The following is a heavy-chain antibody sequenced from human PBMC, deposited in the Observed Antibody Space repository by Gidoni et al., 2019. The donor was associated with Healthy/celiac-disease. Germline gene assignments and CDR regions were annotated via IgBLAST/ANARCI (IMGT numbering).Heavy chain of an antibody. Sequence: QLQLQESGPGLVKPSETLSLTCTVSGGSISSSSYYWGWIRQPPGKGLEWIGSIYYSGSTYYNPSLKSRVTISVDTSKNQFSLKLSSVTAADTAVYYCAREAALSPGWYSADYYYGMDVWGQGTTVTVSS. CDR3: AREAALSPGWYSADYYYGMDV. D-gene: IGHD6-19*01. V-gene: IGHV4-39*02. J-gene: IGHJ6*02. CDR2: IYYSGST. CDR1: GGSISSSSYY.